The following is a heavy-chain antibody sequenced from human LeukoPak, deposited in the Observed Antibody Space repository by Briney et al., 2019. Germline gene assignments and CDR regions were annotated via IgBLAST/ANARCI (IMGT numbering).Heavy chain of an antibody. CDR3: ASSVWLLWFGELVGNWYFDL. CDR1: GYSISSGYY. V-gene: IGHV4-38-2*02. CDR2: IYYSGST. J-gene: IGHJ2*01. Sequence: PSETLSLTCTVSGYSISSGYYWGWIRQPPGKGLEWIGSIYYSGSTYYNPSLKSRVTISVDTSKNQFSLKLSSVTAADTAVYYCASSVWLLWFGELVGNWYFDLWGRGTLVTVSS. D-gene: IGHD3-10*01.